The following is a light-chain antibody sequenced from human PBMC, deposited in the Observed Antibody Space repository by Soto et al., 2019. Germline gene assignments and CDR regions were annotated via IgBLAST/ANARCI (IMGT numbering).Light chain of an antibody. CDR2: AAS. CDR1: QSVSSN. J-gene: IGKJ5*01. V-gene: IGKV3-15*01. CDR3: QQYDNWPPIT. Sequence: EVVMTQSPATLSVSPGERATLSCRASQSVSSNLAWYQHKHGQAPRLLIYAASTRATGIPARFSGSGSGTEFTLTISSRQSEDFAVYYCQQYDNWPPITFGQGTRLGIK.